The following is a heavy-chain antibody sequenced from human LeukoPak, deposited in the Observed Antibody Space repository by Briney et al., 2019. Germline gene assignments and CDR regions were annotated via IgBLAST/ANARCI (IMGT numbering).Heavy chain of an antibody. D-gene: IGHD6-13*01. CDR1: GGSISSYY. V-gene: IGHV4-4*07. CDR2: NYTSGST. Sequence: SETLTLTCTVSGGSISSYYWSWIRQPAGKGLEWIGRNYTSGSTNYNPSLKSRVTMSVDTSKNQFSLKLSSVTAADTDVYYCARDGGYSSSWYGSYFDYWGQGTLDTVSS. J-gene: IGHJ4*02. CDR3: ARDGGYSSSWYGSYFDY.